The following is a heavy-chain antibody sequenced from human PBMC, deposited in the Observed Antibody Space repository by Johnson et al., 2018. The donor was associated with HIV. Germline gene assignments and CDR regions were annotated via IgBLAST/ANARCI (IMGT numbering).Heavy chain of an antibody. J-gene: IGHJ3*02. Sequence: VQLVESGGGLVKPGGSLRLSCAASGFTFSNAWMRWVRQAPGKGLEWVGRIKSHTAGGTPDYAAPVNVRFTISRADSKNTLYLQMNSLKPEDTAVYYCTTALLIVVGPAATHAFDIWGQGTMVTVSS. CDR1: GFTFSNAW. V-gene: IGHV3-15*01. D-gene: IGHD2-2*01. CDR3: TTALLIVVGPAATHAFDI. CDR2: IKSHTAGGTP.